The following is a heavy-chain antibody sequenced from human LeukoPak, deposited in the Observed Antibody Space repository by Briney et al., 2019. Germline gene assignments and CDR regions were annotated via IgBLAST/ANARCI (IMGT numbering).Heavy chain of an antibody. Sequence: PGGSLRLSCVASGFTFSSYEMNWVRQAPGKGLEWVSYISSSGRTIYYADSVKGRFTVSRDNAKNSLYLQMNSLRAEDTAVYYCARADLYNFDYWGQGTLVTVSS. J-gene: IGHJ4*02. D-gene: IGHD3-3*01. CDR1: GFTFSSYE. CDR3: ARADLYNFDY. CDR2: ISSSGRTI. V-gene: IGHV3-48*03.